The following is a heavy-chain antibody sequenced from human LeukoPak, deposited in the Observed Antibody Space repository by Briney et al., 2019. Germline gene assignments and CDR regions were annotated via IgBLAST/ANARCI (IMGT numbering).Heavy chain of an antibody. D-gene: IGHD1-26*01. CDR3: ARTRWELTGAIDI. CDR2: IIPIFGTT. CDR1: GGTFSSYA. J-gene: IGHJ3*02. V-gene: IGHV1-69*05. Sequence: GASVKVSCKASGGTFSSYAISWVRQAPGQGLEWMGRIIPIFGTTNYAQKFQGRVTITTDESTSTAYMELSSLRSEDTAVYYCARTRWELTGAIDIWGQGTMVTVSS.